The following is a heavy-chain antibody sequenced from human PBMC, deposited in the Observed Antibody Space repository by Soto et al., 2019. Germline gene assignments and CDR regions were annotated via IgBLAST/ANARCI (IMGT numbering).Heavy chain of an antibody. Sequence: XETLSLTCAVAGCSISSYYWSWIRQPPGKGLEWIGYIYYSGSTNYNPSLKSRVTISVDTSKNQFSLKLSSVTAADTAVYYCARDHRRGYCSSTSCSDAFDIWRQGTMVTVSS. V-gene: IGHV4-59*01. CDR3: ARDHRRGYCSSTSCSDAFDI. CDR2: IYYSGST. J-gene: IGHJ3*02. CDR1: GCSISSYY. D-gene: IGHD2-2*01.